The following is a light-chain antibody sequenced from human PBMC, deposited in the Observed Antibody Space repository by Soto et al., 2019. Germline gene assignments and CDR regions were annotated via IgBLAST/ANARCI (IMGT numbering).Light chain of an antibody. Sequence: QSVLTQPPSASGTPGQRVTISCSGSSSNIGSNYVYWYQQLPGTAPKLLIYSNNQRPSGVPDRFSGSKSGTSASLAISGLRSEDAADFYCAAWDDSLRGVVFGGGTKLTVL. CDR3: AAWDDSLRGVV. J-gene: IGLJ2*01. CDR2: SNN. CDR1: SSNIGSNY. V-gene: IGLV1-47*02.